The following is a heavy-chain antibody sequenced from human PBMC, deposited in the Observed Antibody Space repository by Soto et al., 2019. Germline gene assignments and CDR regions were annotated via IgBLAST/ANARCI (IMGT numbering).Heavy chain of an antibody. CDR3: TREGSAPYYYYGMDA. J-gene: IGHJ6*02. CDR2: INTHNGNT. CDR1: GYTFTTYG. Sequence: QVQLEQSAPEVKKPGASVKVSCKASGYTFTTYGISWVRQTPGQGLEWLGWINTHNGNTKYAQNLQGRVIMTAETSTNTADMELRSLRSDDTAIYYCTREGSAPYYYYGMDAWGQGTTVTVSS. D-gene: IGHD3-10*01. V-gene: IGHV1-18*01.